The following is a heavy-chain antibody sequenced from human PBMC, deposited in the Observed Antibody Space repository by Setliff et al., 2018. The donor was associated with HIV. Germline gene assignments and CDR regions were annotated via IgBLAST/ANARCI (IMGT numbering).Heavy chain of an antibody. D-gene: IGHD3-22*01. J-gene: IGHJ4*01. CDR3: ARDPHYFDTSGYYSWFYFDY. Sequence: LSLTCSVSGGSMRSNIYYWGWIRLSPTKGLEWIGSIHLSDTYYNPSLKSRVSISIDTSKSQFSLKLTSVTAADTAVYFCARDPHYFDTSGYYSWFYFDYWGHGTLVTV. CDR2: IHLSDT. CDR1: GGSMRSNIYY. V-gene: IGHV4-39*07.